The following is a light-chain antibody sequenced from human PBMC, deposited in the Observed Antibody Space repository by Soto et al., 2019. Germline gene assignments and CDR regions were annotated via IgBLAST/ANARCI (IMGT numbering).Light chain of an antibody. CDR2: VNNDGSH. J-gene: IGLJ3*02. V-gene: IGLV4-69*01. CDR1: SGHSSYA. CDR3: QTWGTGIRV. Sequence: QLVLTQSPSASASLGASVKLTCTLSSGHSSYAIAWHQQQPEKGPRYLMKVNNDGSHSKGDGIPDRFSGSSSGAERYLTISSLQSEDEADYYCQTWGTGIRVFGGGTKLTFL.